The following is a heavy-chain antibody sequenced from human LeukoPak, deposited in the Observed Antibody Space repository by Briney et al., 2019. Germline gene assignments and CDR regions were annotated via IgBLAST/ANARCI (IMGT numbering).Heavy chain of an antibody. CDR1: GGTFSSYA. J-gene: IGHJ4*02. CDR3: ARSKGPYYYDSRYYFDY. D-gene: IGHD3-22*01. V-gene: IGHV1-69*05. Sequence: GASVKVSCKASGGTFSSYAISCVRQAPGQGLEWMGGIIPIFGTANYAQNFQGRVTLTTDESTSTAYMELSSLRSEDTAVYYCARSKGPYYYDSRYYFDYWGQGTLVTVSS. CDR2: IIPIFGTA.